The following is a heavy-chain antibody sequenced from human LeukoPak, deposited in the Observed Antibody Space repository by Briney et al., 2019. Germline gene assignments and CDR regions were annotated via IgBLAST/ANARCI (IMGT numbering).Heavy chain of an antibody. V-gene: IGHV4-31*03. CDR3: AREGPQGSTPD. Sequence: TSETLSLTCTVSGGSISSGGYYWSWIRQHPGKGLEWIGYIYYSGSTYYNPSLKSRVTISVDTSKNQFSLKLSSVTAADTAVYYCAREGPQGSTPDWGQGTLVTVSS. CDR1: GGSISSGGYY. CDR2: IYYSGST. D-gene: IGHD2-15*01. J-gene: IGHJ4*02.